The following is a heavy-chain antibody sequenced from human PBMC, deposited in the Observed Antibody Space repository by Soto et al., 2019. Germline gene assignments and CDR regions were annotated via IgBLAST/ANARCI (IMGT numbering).Heavy chain of an antibody. D-gene: IGHD6-13*01. CDR1: GYTFTGYY. CDR2: INPNSGGT. Sequence: QVQLVQSGAEVKKPGASVKVSCKASGYTFTGYYMHWVRQAPGQGLEWMGWINPNSGGTNYAHKFQGMVTMTRATSISTAYMELSRLRSDDTAVYYCARGSPGYSSRWYVVPDGYWGQGTLVTVSS. V-gene: IGHV1-2*07. J-gene: IGHJ4*02. CDR3: ARGSPGYSSRWYVVPDGY.